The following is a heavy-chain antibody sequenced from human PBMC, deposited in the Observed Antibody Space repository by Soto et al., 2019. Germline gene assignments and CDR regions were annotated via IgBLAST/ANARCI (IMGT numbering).Heavy chain of an antibody. CDR3: TTDPPQFGQQLVGPVGYYYYGMDV. V-gene: IGHV3-15*07. CDR1: GFTFSNAW. Sequence: PGGSLRLSCAASGFTFSNAWMNWVRQAPGKGLEWVGRIKSKTDGGTTDYAAPVKGRFTISRDDSKNTLYLQMNSLKTEDTAVYYCTTDPPQFGQQLVGPVGYYYYGMDVWGQGTTVTVSS. J-gene: IGHJ6*02. D-gene: IGHD6-13*01. CDR2: IKSKTDGGTT.